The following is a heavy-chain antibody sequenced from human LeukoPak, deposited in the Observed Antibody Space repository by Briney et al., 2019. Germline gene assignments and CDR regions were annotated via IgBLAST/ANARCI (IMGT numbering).Heavy chain of an antibody. D-gene: IGHD1-26*01. V-gene: IGHV4-59*01. CDR1: GDSISSYY. CDR2: IYYSGIT. Sequence: SETLSLTCTVFGDSISSYYWSWIRQPPGKGLEWIGSIYYSGITSYNPSLKSRVIISVHTSKNQFSLKLSSVTAADAVVYYCARDQSGSYIFDYWGQGTLVTVSS. J-gene: IGHJ4*02. CDR3: ARDQSGSYIFDY.